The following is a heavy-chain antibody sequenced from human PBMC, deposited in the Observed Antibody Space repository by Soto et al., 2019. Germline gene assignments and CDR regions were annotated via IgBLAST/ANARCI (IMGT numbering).Heavy chain of an antibody. D-gene: IGHD3-9*01. J-gene: IGHJ6*02. CDR2: IKQDGSEK. CDR1: GFTFSSYW. Sequence: EVQLVESGGGLVQPGGSLRLSCAVSGFTFSSYWMSWVRQAPGKGLEWVANIKQDGSEKHYVDSVKGRFTISRDNAKNSLYLQMNSLRAEDTAVYYCARELYDILTGHGMDVWGQGTTVTVSS. V-gene: IGHV3-7*03. CDR3: ARELYDILTGHGMDV.